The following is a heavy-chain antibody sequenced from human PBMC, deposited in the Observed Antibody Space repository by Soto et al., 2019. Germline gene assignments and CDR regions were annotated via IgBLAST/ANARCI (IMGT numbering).Heavy chain of an antibody. J-gene: IGHJ6*02. V-gene: IGHV4-61*01. CDR1: GGSVSSGSYY. D-gene: IGHD3-16*01. Sequence: SETLSLTCTVSGGSVSSGSYYWSWIRQPPGKGLEWIGYIYYSGSTNYNPSLKSRVTISVDTSKNQFSLKLSSVTAADTAVYYCARDGGYYYGMDVWGQGTTVTVYS. CDR2: IYYSGST. CDR3: ARDGGYYYGMDV.